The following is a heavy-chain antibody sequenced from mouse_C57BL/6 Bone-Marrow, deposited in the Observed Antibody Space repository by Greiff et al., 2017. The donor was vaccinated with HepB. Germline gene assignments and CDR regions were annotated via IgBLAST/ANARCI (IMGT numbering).Heavy chain of an antibody. CDR2: IYPGSGST. CDR1: GYTFTSYW. J-gene: IGHJ4*01. V-gene: IGHV1-55*01. CDR3: ARQVWTDY. Sequence: VQRVESGAELVKPGASVKMSCKASGYTFTSYWITWVKQRPGQGLEWIGDIYPGSGSTNYNEKFKSKATLTVDTSSSTAYMQLSSLTSEDSAVYYCARQVWTDYWGQGTSVTVSS.